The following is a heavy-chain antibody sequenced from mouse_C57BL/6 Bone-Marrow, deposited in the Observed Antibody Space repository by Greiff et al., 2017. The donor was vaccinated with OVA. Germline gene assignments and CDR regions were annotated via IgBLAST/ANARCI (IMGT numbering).Heavy chain of an antibody. D-gene: IGHD1-1*01. CDR2: IYPGDGDS. Sequence: QVQLQQSGPGLVKPGASVKISCTASGYAFSSSWMNWVQQRPGKGLEWIGRIYPGDGDSNYNGKFTGKARLTAAKSSSTAYMQLSSLTSEDSAVYFCSVAYYYGSSQWYFDVWGTGTTVTVSS. J-gene: IGHJ1*03. CDR1: GYAFSSSW. V-gene: IGHV1-82*01. CDR3: SVAYYYGSSQWYFDV.